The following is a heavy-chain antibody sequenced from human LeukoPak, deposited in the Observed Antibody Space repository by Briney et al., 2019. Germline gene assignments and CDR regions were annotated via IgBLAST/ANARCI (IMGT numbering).Heavy chain of an antibody. CDR3: ARESDDSVGYYFMDV. V-gene: IGHV4-4*02. D-gene: IGHD3-22*01. CDR1: GGSISSSNW. CDR2: IYHTGST. J-gene: IGHJ6*03. Sequence: SETLSLTCTVSGGSISSSNWWSWVRQPPGKGLEWIGEIYHTGSTNYNSSLKSRVTITVDKSKNQFSLRLSSVTAADTAVYYCARESDDSVGYYFMDVWGRGTTVTVSS.